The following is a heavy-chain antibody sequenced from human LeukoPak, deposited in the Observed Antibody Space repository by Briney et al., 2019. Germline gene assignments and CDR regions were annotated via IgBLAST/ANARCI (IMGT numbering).Heavy chain of an antibody. D-gene: IGHD5-18*01. CDR1: GFTFSNSA. V-gene: IGHV3-23*01. CDR3: AKAQLWLDDFHH. Sequence: GGSLRLSCAASGFTFSNSAMSWVRQAPGKGLEWVSAISASGGATYYADSVKGWFTIYRDNSKNTLFLQMNSLRAEDTALYYCAKAQLWLDDFHHWGQGTLVTVSS. CDR2: ISASGGAT. J-gene: IGHJ1*01.